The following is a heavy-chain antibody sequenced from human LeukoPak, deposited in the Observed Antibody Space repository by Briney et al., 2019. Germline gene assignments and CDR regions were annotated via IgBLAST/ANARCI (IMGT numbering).Heavy chain of an antibody. V-gene: IGHV3-74*01. CDR1: GFTFSGRW. CDR3: VPADLP. Sequence: TGGSLRLSCTMSGFTFSGRWMHWVRQASGEGLVWVSLIRPDGSGANYADSVRGRFTISRDNAKNTLYLQMNSLRVEATAVYYCVPADLPWGQGTLVIVSS. J-gene: IGHJ5*01. CDR2: IRPDGSGA.